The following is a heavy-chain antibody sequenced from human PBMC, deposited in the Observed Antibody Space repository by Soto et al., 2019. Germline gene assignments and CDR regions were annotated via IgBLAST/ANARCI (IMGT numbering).Heavy chain of an antibody. CDR2: IYSGDST. CDR1: GFTVSSNY. Sequence: EVQLVESGGGLIQPGGSLRLSCAASGFTVSSNYMSWVRQAPGKGLEWVSIIYSGDSTYYADSVKGRFTISRDNSKNTLYLQMNSLRAEDTAVYYCARFGYNSYFDYWGQGTLVTVSS. CDR3: ARFGYNSYFDY. D-gene: IGHD5-12*01. V-gene: IGHV3-53*01. J-gene: IGHJ4*02.